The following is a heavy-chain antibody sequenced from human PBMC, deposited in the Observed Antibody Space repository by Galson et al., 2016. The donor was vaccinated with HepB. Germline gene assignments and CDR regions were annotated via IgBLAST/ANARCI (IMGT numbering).Heavy chain of an antibody. V-gene: IGHV3-11*01. Sequence: SLRLSCAASGFTFNDYYMSWIRQAPGKGLAWVSHIRGSGITIYYADSVKGRFTISRDNAKNSLYLQMNSLRGEDTALYYCSREPSNWGQGTLVTVSS. CDR3: SREPSN. CDR2: IRGSGITI. J-gene: IGHJ4*02. CDR1: GFTFNDYY.